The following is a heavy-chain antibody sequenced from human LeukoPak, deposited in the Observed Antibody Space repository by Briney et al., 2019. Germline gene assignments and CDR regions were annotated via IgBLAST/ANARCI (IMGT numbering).Heavy chain of an antibody. J-gene: IGHJ6*02. CDR3: ARDQTRGYSYGYGGSFGMDV. V-gene: IGHV1-69*13. Sequence: SVKVSCKAAGGSFSSYDISWVRQAPGQGLEWMGGIIPIFGTANYAQKFQGRVTITADESTSTAYMELSSLRSEDTAVYYCARDQTRGYSYGYGGSFGMDVWGQGTAVTVSS. CDR2: IIPIFGTA. CDR1: GGSFSSYD. D-gene: IGHD5-18*01.